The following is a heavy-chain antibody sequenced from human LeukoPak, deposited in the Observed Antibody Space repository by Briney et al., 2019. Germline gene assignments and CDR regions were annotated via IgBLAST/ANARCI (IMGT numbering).Heavy chain of an antibody. CDR2: INHSGST. CDR3: AREGGSGRPGYFDY. CDR1: GGSFSGYY. D-gene: IGHD3-16*01. Sequence: SETLSLTCAVYGGSFSGYYWSWIRQPPGKGREWIGEINHSGSTNYNPSLKSPVTISVDTSKNQFSLKLSSVTAADTAVYYCAREGGSGRPGYFDYWGQGTLVAVSS. V-gene: IGHV4-34*01. J-gene: IGHJ4*02.